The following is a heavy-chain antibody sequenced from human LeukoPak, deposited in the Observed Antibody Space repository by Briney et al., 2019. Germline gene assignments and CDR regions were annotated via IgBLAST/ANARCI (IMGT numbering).Heavy chain of an antibody. CDR1: GFTFSTYV. Sequence: GGSLRLSCAASGFTFSTYVMSWVRQAPGKGLEWVSAISGSGGSTYYADSVKGRFTISRDNAKNSLYLQMNSLRAEDTAVYYCARGVITMIVGDAFDIWGQGTMVTVSS. V-gene: IGHV3-23*01. D-gene: IGHD3-22*01. CDR2: ISGSGGST. CDR3: ARGVITMIVGDAFDI. J-gene: IGHJ3*02.